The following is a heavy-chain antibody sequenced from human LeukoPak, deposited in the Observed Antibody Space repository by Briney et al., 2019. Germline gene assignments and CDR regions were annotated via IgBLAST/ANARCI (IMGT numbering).Heavy chain of an antibody. CDR3: AKGRDYDFWSGHIPFDY. J-gene: IGHJ4*02. Sequence: HSGGSLRLSCAAYGFTFTSYAVSWVRQAPGKGLEWVSAISGSGESTYYADSVKGRFTVSRDSSKNTVYLQMISLRAEDTAVYYCAKGRDYDFWSGHIPFDYWGQGTLVAVSS. CDR1: GFTFTSYA. D-gene: IGHD3-3*01. V-gene: IGHV3-23*01. CDR2: ISGSGEST.